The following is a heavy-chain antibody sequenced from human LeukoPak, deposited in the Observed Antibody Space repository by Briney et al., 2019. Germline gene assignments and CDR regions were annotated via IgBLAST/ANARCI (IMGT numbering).Heavy chain of an antibody. CDR1: GFTFGDYA. J-gene: IGHJ4*02. D-gene: IGHD4-11*01. CDR2: IRSKAYGGTT. V-gene: IGHV3-49*04. CDR3: TSDGGNYALFCDY. Sequence: GGSLRLSCTASGFTFGDYAMSWVRQAPGKGLEWVGFIRSKAYGGTTDYAASVKGRFTISRDDSKSIAYLQMNSLKTEDTAVYYCTSDGGNYALFCDYWGQGTLVTVSS.